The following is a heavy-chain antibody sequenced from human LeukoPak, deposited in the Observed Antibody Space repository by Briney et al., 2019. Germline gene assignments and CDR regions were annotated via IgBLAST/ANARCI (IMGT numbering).Heavy chain of an antibody. V-gene: IGHV3-23*01. CDR2: ISGSGGST. CDR1: GFTFSRYG. Sequence: GGSLRLSCAASGFTFSRYGMSWVRQAPGKGLEWVSGISGSGGSTYYADSVKGRFSISRDNSKNTLHLQMNSLRAEDTAVYYCARGIDYWGRGTLVTVSS. CDR3: ARGIDY. J-gene: IGHJ4*02.